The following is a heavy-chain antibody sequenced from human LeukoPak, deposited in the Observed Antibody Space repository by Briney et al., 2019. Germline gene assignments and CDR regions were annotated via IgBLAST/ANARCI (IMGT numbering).Heavy chain of an antibody. CDR1: GGSISSGGYY. J-gene: IGHJ4*02. D-gene: IGHD6-19*01. Sequence: SETLSLTCTVSGGSISSGGYYWSWIRQHPGKGLEWIGYIYYSGSTYYNPPLKSRVTISVDTSKNQFSLKLSSVTAADTAVYYCARRPARIAVAEWYFDYWGQGTLVTVSS. CDR3: ARRPARIAVAEWYFDY. V-gene: IGHV4-31*03. CDR2: IYYSGST.